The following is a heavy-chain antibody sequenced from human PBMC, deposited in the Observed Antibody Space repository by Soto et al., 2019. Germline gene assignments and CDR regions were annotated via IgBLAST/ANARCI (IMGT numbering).Heavy chain of an antibody. D-gene: IGHD3-10*01. CDR1: GGSISSYY. V-gene: IGHV4-59*12. CDR3: ARVPVRKYYRAGSYQNYYFGMDV. Sequence: PSETLSLTCTVSGGSISSYYWSWIRQPPGKGLEWIGYIYYTGSTNYNPSLKSRVTISVDTSKKQFSLKLSSVTAADTAIYFCARVPVRKYYRAGSYQNYYFGMDVWGQGTTVTVSS. CDR2: IYYTGST. J-gene: IGHJ6*02.